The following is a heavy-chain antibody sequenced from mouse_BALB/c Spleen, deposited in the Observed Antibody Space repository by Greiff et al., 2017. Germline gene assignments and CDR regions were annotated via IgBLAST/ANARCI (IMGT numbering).Heavy chain of an antibody. CDR1: GYTFTSYW. J-gene: IGHJ2*01. Sequence: QVQLQQSGAELAKPGASVKMSCKASGYTFTSYWMHWVKQRPGQGLEWIGYINPSTGYTEYNQKFKDKAILTADKSSSTAYMQLSSLTSEDSAVFYCARFWDDWGQGTTLTVSS. CDR2: INPSTGYT. V-gene: IGHV1-7*01. CDR3: ARFWDD.